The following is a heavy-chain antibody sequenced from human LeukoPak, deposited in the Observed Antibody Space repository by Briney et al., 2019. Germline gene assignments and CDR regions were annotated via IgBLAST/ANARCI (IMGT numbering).Heavy chain of an antibody. CDR1: GFTFSSYA. D-gene: IGHD1-14*01. V-gene: IGHV3-23*01. Sequence: PGGFLRLSCAASGFTFSSYAMSWVRQAPGKGLEWVSAISGSGGSTYYADSVKGRFTISRDNSKNTLYLQMNSLRAEDTAVYYCAGTPGIYQTFDYWGQGTLVTVSS. CDR2: ISGSGGST. J-gene: IGHJ4*02. CDR3: AGTPGIYQTFDY.